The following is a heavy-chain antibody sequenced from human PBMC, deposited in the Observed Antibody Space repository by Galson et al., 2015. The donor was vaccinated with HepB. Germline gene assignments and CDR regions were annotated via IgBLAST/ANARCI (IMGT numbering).Heavy chain of an antibody. J-gene: IGHJ3*02. D-gene: IGHD2-15*01. V-gene: IGHV1-69*13. CDR2: IIPIFGTA. Sequence: SVKVSCKASGGTFSSYAISWVRQAPGQGLEWMGGIIPIFGTANYAQKFQGRVTITADESTSTAYMELSSLRSEDTAVYYCARQRVVAATAAFDIWGQGTMVTVSS. CDR1: GGTFSSYA. CDR3: ARQRVVAATAAFDI.